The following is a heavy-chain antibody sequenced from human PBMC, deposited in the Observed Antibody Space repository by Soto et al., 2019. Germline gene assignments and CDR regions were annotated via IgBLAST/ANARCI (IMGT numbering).Heavy chain of an antibody. Sequence: NPSETLSLTCTVSGGSITSSTYYWAWIRQPPGKGLEWIGSIHYTGTTYYNPSLKSRVTISVDTSENQFSLKLTSVTAADTAVYYCAKQEGVNKWFDTWGQGTQVTVSS. J-gene: IGHJ5*02. CDR1: GGSITSSTYY. CDR2: IHYTGTT. V-gene: IGHV4-39*01. CDR3: AKQEGVNKWFDT. D-gene: IGHD2-8*01.